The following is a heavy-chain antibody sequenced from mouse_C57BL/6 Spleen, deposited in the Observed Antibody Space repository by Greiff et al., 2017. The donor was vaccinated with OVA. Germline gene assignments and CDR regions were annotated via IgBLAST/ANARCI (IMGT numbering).Heavy chain of an antibody. CDR3: ARGGSSYGFAY. J-gene: IGHJ3*01. D-gene: IGHD1-1*01. CDR1: GFTFSDYY. CDR2: INYDGSST. Sequence: EVNVVESEGGLVQPGSSMKLSCTASGFTFSDYYMAWVRQVPEKGLEWVANINYDGSSTYYLDSLKSRFIISRDNAKNILYLQMSSLKSEDTATYYCARGGSSYGFAYWGQGTLVTVSA. V-gene: IGHV5-16*01.